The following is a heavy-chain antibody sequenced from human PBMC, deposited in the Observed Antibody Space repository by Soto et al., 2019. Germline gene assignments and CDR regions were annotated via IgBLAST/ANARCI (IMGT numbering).Heavy chain of an antibody. J-gene: IGHJ6*03. CDR1: GYTFSDYD. CDR2: ISGGNDNT. CDR3: ARPLAGAREGGYYMDV. Sequence: QVQLVQSGAEVKKPAASVKVSCKASGYTFSDYDMHWVRQAPGQRLEWMGWISGGNDNTKYSQKFQGRVTFTRDTSASTAYMELSSLTFEDTAIYYCARPLAGAREGGYYMDVWGKGTTVIVSS. V-gene: IGHV1-3*01. D-gene: IGHD3-10*01.